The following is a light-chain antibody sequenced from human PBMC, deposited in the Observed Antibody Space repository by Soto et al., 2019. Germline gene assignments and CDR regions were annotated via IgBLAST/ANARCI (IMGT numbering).Light chain of an antibody. CDR3: AAWDYSLNGRV. CDR1: SSNIGSNT. J-gene: IGLJ3*02. Sequence: QSVLTQPPSASGTPGQRVTISCSGSSSNIGSNTVNWHQQLPGTAPKLLIYSNNQRPSGVPDRFSGSKSGTSASLAISGLQSEDEADYYCAAWDYSLNGRVFGGGTKLTV. CDR2: SNN. V-gene: IGLV1-44*01.